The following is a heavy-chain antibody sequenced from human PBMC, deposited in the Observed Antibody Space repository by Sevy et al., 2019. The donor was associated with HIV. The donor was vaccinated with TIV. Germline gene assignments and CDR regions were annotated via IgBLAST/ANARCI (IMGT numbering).Heavy chain of an antibody. D-gene: IGHD6-13*01. CDR3: ARGAIVAAGYSYGMGV. CDR2: RYHSGST. J-gene: IGHJ6*02. Sequence: SETLSLTCAVSGASITSSAWWTWVRQPPGKGLEWIGKRYHSGSTTYNPSLKSRVTILVDDSKNQFSLHLKSVTAADTAVYYCARGAIVAAGYSYGMGVWGQGTTVTVSS. CDR1: GASITSSAW. V-gene: IGHV4-4*02.